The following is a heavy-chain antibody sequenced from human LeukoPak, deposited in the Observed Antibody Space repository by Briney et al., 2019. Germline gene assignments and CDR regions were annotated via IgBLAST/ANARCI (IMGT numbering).Heavy chain of an antibody. CDR1: GFTFSSYG. CDR3: AKDRGGYSYGLYDY. CDR2: ISYDGGNK. Sequence: GGSLRLSCAASGFTFSSYGMHWVRQAPGKGLEWVAVISYDGGNKYYADSVKGRFTISRDNSKNTLYLQMNSLRAEDTAVYYCAKDRGGYSYGLYDYWGQGTLVTVSS. D-gene: IGHD5-18*01. V-gene: IGHV3-30*18. J-gene: IGHJ4*02.